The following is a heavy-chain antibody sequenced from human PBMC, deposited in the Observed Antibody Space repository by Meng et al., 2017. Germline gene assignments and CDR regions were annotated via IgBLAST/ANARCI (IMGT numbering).Heavy chain of an antibody. V-gene: IGHV3-30*01. CDR2: ISYDGSNK. CDR3: ARTASQQTTIFGVVIRAHDAFDI. Sequence: GESLKISCAASGFTFSSYAMHWVRQAPGKGLEWVAVISYDGSNKYYADSVKGRFTISRDNSKNTLYLQMNSLRAEDTAVYYCARTASQQTTIFGVVIRAHDAFDIWGQGTMVPSPQ. D-gene: IGHD3-3*01. J-gene: IGHJ3*02. CDR1: GFTFSSYA.